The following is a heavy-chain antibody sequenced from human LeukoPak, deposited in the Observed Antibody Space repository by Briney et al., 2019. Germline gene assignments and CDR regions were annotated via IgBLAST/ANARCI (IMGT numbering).Heavy chain of an antibody. J-gene: IGHJ4*02. V-gene: IGHV3-48*04. CDR1: GFTFSSYS. D-gene: IGHD3-22*01. CDR2: ISSSSTTI. Sequence: GGSLRLSCAASGFTFSSYSMMWVRQAPGKGVEWVSYISSSSTTIHYADSVKGRFTISRDNAKNSLYLQMNSLRAEDTAVYYCARVRYDGSGYYSIYDYWGQGTLVTVSS. CDR3: ARVRYDGSGYYSIYDY.